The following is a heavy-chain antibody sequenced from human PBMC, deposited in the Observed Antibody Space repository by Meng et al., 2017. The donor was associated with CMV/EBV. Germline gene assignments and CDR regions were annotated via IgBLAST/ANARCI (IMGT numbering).Heavy chain of an antibody. J-gene: IGHJ4*02. CDR2: INPNSGGT. Sequence: VQSGGEVEKPGALLKVSCMASGYTFNGYYMHWVRQAPGKGLEWMGWINPNSGGTNYAQKFQGRVTMTRDTSISTAYMELSRLRSDDTAVYYCARDLGDTEIYWGQGTLVTVSS. D-gene: IGHD5-18*01. V-gene: IGHV1-2*02. CDR1: GYTFNGYY. CDR3: ARDLGDTEIY.